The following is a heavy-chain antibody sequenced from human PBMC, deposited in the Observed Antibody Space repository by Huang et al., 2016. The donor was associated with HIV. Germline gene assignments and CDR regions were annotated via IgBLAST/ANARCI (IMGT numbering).Heavy chain of an antibody. V-gene: IGHV1-8*01. CDR2: LNPNSGKT. Sequence: QVQLVQSGPEVKKPGASVKVSCQTSGYIFSNYDINWVRQAPGQGLQWMGRLNPNSGKTAYGQNVQGRVTLTRGTSTGAAYMVLNSLTSQDTAVYYCARLTSGWYQDYWGQGTLVTVSS. CDR3: ARLTSGWYQDY. CDR1: GYIFSNYD. D-gene: IGHD6-19*01. J-gene: IGHJ4*02.